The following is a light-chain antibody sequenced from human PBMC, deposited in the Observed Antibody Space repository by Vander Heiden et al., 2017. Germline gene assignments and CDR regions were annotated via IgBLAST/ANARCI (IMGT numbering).Light chain of an antibody. CDR1: QSISSY. CDR2: AAS. Sequence: DTQMTQSPSSLSASVGDRVTITCRASQSISSYLNWYQQKPGKAPKLLIYAASSLQSGVPSRFSGSASGTDFTLTISMLHPEDFATYYCQRSDGTSWTFGQGTKVEIK. V-gene: IGKV1-39*01. J-gene: IGKJ1*01. CDR3: QRSDGTSWT.